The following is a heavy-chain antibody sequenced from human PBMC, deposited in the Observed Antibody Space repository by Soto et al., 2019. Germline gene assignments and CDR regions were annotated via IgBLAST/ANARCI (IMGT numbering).Heavy chain of an antibody. CDR3: ARGRSSSWYDY. Sequence: AETLSLTCAVYGGSFIGYYWSWIRQPPGKGLEWIGEINHSGSTNYNPSLKSRVTISVDTSKNQFSLKLSSVTAADTAVYYCARGRSSSWYDYWGQGTLVTVSS. V-gene: IGHV4-34*01. D-gene: IGHD6-13*01. J-gene: IGHJ4*02. CDR2: INHSGST. CDR1: GGSFIGYY.